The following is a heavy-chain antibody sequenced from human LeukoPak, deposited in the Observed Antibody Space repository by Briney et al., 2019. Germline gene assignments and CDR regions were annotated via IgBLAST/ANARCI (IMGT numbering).Heavy chain of an antibody. D-gene: IGHD1-26*01. J-gene: IGHJ4*02. V-gene: IGHV3-23*01. CDR3: AKDLRTLGSYYLDY. Sequence: GGSLRLSCAASGFTFSSYAMSWVRQAPGKGLEWVSAISGSGGSTYYADSAKGRFTISRDNSKNTLYLQMNSLRAEDTAVYYCAKDLRTLGSYYLDYWGQGTLVTVSS. CDR2: ISGSGGST. CDR1: GFTFSSYA.